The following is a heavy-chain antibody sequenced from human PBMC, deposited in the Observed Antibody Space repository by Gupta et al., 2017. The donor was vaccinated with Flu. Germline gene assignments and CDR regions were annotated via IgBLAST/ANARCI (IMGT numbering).Heavy chain of an antibody. CDR2: ISATGATK. V-gene: IGHV3-23*01. D-gene: IGHD4-23*01. CDR3: AKDHSGNLIHYFAH. CDR1: GFTFSNYA. Sequence: EVQLLESGGGLVEPGGSLRLSCAASGFTFSNYAMSWVRQAPGKGLEGVSAISATGATKYYAESGKGRFTVSRDNSKSTLYMQLNSLRAEADTALYYSAKDHSGNLIHYFAHGGQGTMVTVYS. J-gene: IGHJ4*02.